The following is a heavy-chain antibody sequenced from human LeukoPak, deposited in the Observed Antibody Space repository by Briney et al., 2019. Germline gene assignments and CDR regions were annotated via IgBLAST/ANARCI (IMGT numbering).Heavy chain of an antibody. D-gene: IGHD2-15*01. J-gene: IGHJ4*02. V-gene: IGHV4-4*09. Sequence: SETLSLTCTVSGGSSSTYYWTWIRQPPGRGLEWIGNIHISGSTSYNPSLKSRVTMSIDTSKNQFSLRLSSVTAADTAVYYCVRPGQSSWWVYFNYWGQGTVVTVSS. CDR1: GGSSSTYY. CDR2: IHISGST. CDR3: VRPGQSSWWVYFNY.